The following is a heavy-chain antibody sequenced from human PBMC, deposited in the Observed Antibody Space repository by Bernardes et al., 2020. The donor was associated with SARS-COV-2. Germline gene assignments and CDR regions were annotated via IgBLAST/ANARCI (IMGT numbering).Heavy chain of an antibody. D-gene: IGHD3-22*01. CDR1: GGSISSSSYY. J-gene: IGHJ4*02. CDR2: IYYSGST. V-gene: IGHV4-39*01. Sequence: SETLSLTCTVSGGSISSSSYYWGWIRQPPGKGLEWIGSIYYSGSTYYNPSLKSRVTISVDTSKNQFSLKLSSVTAADTAVYYCARSITMIVVVITKIGYFDSWGQGTLVTVSS. CDR3: ARSITMIVVVITKIGYFDS.